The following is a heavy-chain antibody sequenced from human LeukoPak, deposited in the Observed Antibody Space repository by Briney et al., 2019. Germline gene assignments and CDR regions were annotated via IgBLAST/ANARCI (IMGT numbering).Heavy chain of an antibody. Sequence: SETLSLTCVVSGGSVSGYYWGWIRQPPGRGLEWIGYVYYSGSTNYNPSFKSRITISVDTSRNQFSLQLSPVTAADTAVYYCARIHRYCSGGACYVLDNWGQGTLVAVSS. V-gene: IGHV4-59*02. D-gene: IGHD2-15*01. CDR1: GGSVSGYY. CDR2: VYYSGST. CDR3: ARIHRYCSGGACYVLDN. J-gene: IGHJ4*02.